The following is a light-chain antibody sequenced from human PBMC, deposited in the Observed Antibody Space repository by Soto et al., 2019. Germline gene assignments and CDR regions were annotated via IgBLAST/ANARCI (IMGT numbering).Light chain of an antibody. CDR2: GSS. Sequence: EIVLMQSPGTLSLSPGERATLSCRASQSISSSSLAWYQQKAGQSPRLLIYGSSSRATGIPDRFGGSGSGTDFTLTISRLEPEDFAVYFCQQFGSSPLTFGQGTKVPIK. V-gene: IGKV3-20*01. J-gene: IGKJ1*01. CDR3: QQFGSSPLT. CDR1: QSISSSS.